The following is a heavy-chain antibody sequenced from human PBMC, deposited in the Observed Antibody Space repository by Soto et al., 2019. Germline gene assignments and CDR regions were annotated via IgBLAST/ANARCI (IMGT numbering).Heavy chain of an antibody. CDR1: GFTFSDYY. CDR3: ARDSVYYGDYELNYFDY. Sequence: QVQLVESGGGLVKPGESLRLSCAASGFTFSDYYMSWIRQAPGKGLEWVSYISSSSSYTNYADSVKGRFTISRDNAKNSLYLQMNSLRAEDTAVYYCARDSVYYGDYELNYFDYWGQGTLVTVSS. D-gene: IGHD4-17*01. CDR2: ISSSSSYT. V-gene: IGHV3-11*05. J-gene: IGHJ4*02.